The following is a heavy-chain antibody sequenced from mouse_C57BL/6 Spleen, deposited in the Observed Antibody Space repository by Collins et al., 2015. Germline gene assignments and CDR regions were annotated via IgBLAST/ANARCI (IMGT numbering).Heavy chain of an antibody. CDR3: ARGGDGHYSWFAY. Sequence: QVQLQQPGAELVRPGSSVKLSCKASGYTFTSYWMDWVKQRPGQGLEWIGNIYPSDSETHYNQKFKDKATLTVDKSSSTAYMQLSSLTSEDSAVYYCARGGDGHYSWFAYWGQGTLVTVSA. J-gene: IGHJ3*01. D-gene: IGHD2-3*01. CDR1: GYTFTSYW. CDR2: IYPSDSET. V-gene: IGHV1-61*01.